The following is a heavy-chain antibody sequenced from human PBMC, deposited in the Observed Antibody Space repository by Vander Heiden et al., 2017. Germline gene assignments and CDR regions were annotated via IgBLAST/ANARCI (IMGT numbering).Heavy chain of an antibody. D-gene: IGHD3-10*01. CDR2: IKSKPDGGTT. CDR3: STAPYGSGSYFWY. V-gene: IGHV3-15*01. CDR1: GFTFTNAW. J-gene: IGHJ4*02. Sequence: EVQLVESGGGLVKPGGSLRLSCAAYGFTFTNAWMIWVRQAPGKGLEWVGRIKSKPDGGTTDYAASVKGRFTISRDDSKDTLYLEMNGLKTEDTAVYYCSTAPYGSGSYFWYWGQGTLVTVSS.